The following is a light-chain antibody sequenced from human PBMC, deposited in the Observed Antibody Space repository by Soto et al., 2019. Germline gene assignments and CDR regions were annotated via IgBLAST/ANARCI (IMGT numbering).Light chain of an antibody. CDR3: QQYGSSAGT. J-gene: IGKJ4*01. Sequence: ENVLTQSPGTLSLSPGERATLSCRASQSISSTYLAWYQQKSGQAPRLLIYGASSRATCIPDRFSGSGSGTDFTLTISRLEPEDFAVYYCQQYGSSAGTFGGWTKVEIK. CDR1: QSISSTY. V-gene: IGKV3-20*01. CDR2: GAS.